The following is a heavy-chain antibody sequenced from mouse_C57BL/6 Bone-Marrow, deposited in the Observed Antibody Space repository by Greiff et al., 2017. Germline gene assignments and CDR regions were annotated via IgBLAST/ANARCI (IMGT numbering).Heavy chain of an antibody. J-gene: IGHJ1*01. CDR2: ISGGGGNT. CDR3: SRQVTTVLATKYFDV. V-gene: IGHV5-9*01. D-gene: IGHD1-1*01. Sequence: EVQLVESGGGLVKPGGSLQLSCAASGFTFSSYTMSWVRQTPEKRLQWVAAISGGGGNTYYPDSVKGRFTISRDNDKNILYLQMSSLRSEDTALYYCSRQVTTVLATKYFDVWGPGTTVTVSS. CDR1: GFTFSSYT.